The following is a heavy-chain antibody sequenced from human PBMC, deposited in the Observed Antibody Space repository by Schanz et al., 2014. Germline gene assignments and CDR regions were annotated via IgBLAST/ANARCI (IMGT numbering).Heavy chain of an antibody. V-gene: IGHV3-7*01. Sequence: VQLVESGGGVVQPGRSLRLSCAASGFTFRGHAMHWVRQAPGKGLEWVANIKQDESERSYVDSVKGRFTISRDNAKNSLYLQMNSLRDEDTAVYYCARDHPHRGVTGYYNDVWGQGTSVTVSS. CDR3: ARDHPHRGVTGYYNDV. J-gene: IGHJ6*02. CDR1: GFTFRGHA. D-gene: IGHD3-9*01. CDR2: IKQDESER.